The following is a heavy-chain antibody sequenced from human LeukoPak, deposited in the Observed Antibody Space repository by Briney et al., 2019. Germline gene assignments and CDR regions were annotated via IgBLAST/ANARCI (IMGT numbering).Heavy chain of an antibody. Sequence: GGSLRLSCAVSGFTFITEAMTWVRQAPGKGLEWVSTISNNGGTTYYADSVKGRFTTSRDNSRNTVYLQMNSLRAEDTAFYYCAKGLGFLPQFDYWGQGTLVAVSS. CDR2: ISNNGGTT. CDR1: GFTFITEA. CDR3: AKGLGFLPQFDY. V-gene: IGHV3-23*01. J-gene: IGHJ4*02. D-gene: IGHD6-19*01.